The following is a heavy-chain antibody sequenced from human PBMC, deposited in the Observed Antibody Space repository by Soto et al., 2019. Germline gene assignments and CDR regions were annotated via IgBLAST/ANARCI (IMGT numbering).Heavy chain of an antibody. V-gene: IGHV1-18*01. CDR2: ISGYNGKT. J-gene: IGHJ6*02. Sequence: QVQLVQSGAEVKKPGASVKVSCKASGYSFSSYGISWVRQAPGQGLEWMGWISGYNGKTKYAQNLQGRGSMTTDTSTRTAYMELRSLRSDDTAVYYCARDPGIAVARLPWDYGMDVWGQGTTVTVSS. D-gene: IGHD6-19*01. CDR3: ARDPGIAVARLPWDYGMDV. CDR1: GYSFSSYG.